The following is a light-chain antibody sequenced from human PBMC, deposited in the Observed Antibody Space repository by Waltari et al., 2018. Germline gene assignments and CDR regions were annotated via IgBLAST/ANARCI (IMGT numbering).Light chain of an antibody. V-gene: IGKV3D-15*01. CDR3: QQRTNWLT. CDR1: QSIRST. Sequence: EIVLTQSPATLSVSPGERATLSCWASQSIRSTLAWYQQKPGQAPRLLIYDASTRATGIPVRFSGSGSGTYFTLTISSLQSEDFAVYYCQQRTNWLTFGGGTKVEIK. J-gene: IGKJ4*01. CDR2: DAS.